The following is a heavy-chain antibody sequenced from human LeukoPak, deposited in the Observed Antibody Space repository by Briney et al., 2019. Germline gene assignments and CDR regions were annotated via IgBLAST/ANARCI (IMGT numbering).Heavy chain of an antibody. Sequence: GRSLRLSCAASGFTFSSYCMHWVRQAPGKGLEWVSLISYDGSNTYYADSVKGRFTISRDNSKNTLYLQMNSLRAEDTAVYYCAKSKAHYYDSSGYWYYFDYWGQGTLVTVSS. D-gene: IGHD3-22*01. V-gene: IGHV3-30*18. CDR2: ISYDGSNT. CDR3: AKSKAHYYDSSGYWYYFDY. J-gene: IGHJ4*02. CDR1: GFTFSSYC.